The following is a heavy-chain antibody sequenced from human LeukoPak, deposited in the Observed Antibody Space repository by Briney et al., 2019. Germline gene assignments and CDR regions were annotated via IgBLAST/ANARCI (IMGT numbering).Heavy chain of an antibody. J-gene: IGHJ4*02. V-gene: IGHV4-39*01. CDR1: GGSISSSSYY. Sequence: SETLSLTCTVSGGSISSSSYYWGWIRQPPGKGLGWIGSIYYSGSTYYNPSLKSRVTISVDTSKNQFSLKLSSVTAADTAVYYCAQHDTTAPFDYWGQGALVTVSS. CDR2: IYYSGST. D-gene: IGHD4-11*01. CDR3: AQHDTTAPFDY.